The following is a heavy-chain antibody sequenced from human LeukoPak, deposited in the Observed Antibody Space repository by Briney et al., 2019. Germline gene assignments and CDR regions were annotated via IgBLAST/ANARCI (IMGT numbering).Heavy chain of an antibody. CDR3: AKVPIPICSGGSCYLYYYYMDV. D-gene: IGHD2-15*01. J-gene: IGHJ6*03. Sequence: GGSLRLSCAASGFTFSSYSMNWVRQAPGKGLEWVSSISSSSSYIYYADSVKGRFTISRDNAKNSLYLQMNSLRAEDTAVYYCAKVPIPICSGGSCYLYYYYMDVWGKGTTVTISS. CDR2: ISSSSSYI. CDR1: GFTFSSYS. V-gene: IGHV3-21*04.